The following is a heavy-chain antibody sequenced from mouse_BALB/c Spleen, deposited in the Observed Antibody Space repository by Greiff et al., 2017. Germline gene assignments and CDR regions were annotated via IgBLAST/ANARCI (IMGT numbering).Heavy chain of an antibody. Sequence: EVKLMESGGGLVKPGGSLKLSCAASGFTFSSYAMSWVRQTPEKRLEWVATISSGGSYTYYPDSVKGRFTISRDNAKNTLYLQMSSLRSEDTAMYYCATSYYYGSSLFAYWGQGTLVTVSA. J-gene: IGHJ3*01. CDR1: GFTFSSYA. CDR2: ISSGGSYT. D-gene: IGHD1-1*01. CDR3: ATSYYYGSSLFAY. V-gene: IGHV5-9-3*01.